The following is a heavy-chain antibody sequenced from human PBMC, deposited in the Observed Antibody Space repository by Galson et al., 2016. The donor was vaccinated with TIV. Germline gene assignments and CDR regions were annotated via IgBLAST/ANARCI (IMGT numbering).Heavy chain of an antibody. J-gene: IGHJ3*02. Sequence: ETLSLTCTVSSDSIINYYLSWIRQPPGKGLEWIGYISDSGRSNENPSLKSRVTISVDTSKKQISLKFKSVTAADTAMYYCARDLGLGAFDIWGQGTMVTVSS. D-gene: IGHD7-27*01. CDR2: ISDSGRS. CDR3: ARDLGLGAFDI. V-gene: IGHV4-59*01. CDR1: SDSIINYY.